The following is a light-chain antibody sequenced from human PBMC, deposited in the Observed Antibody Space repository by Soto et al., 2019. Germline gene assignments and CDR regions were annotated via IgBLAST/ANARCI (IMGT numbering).Light chain of an antibody. V-gene: IGLV7-46*01. CDR2: DTS. J-gene: IGLJ1*01. Sequence: QAVVTQEPSLTVSPGGTVILPCGPSPGTVTIAHWPHWFQQKPGKAPRTLFNDTSNKHSWTPARFSGSLLGGKAALTLSGAQPEDEADYYCLVIFTGVGEVFGTGTKLTVL. CDR3: LVIFTGVGEV. CDR1: PGTVTIAHW.